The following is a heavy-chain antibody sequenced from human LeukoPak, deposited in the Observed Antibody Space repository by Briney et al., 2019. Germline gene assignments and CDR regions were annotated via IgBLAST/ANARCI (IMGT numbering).Heavy chain of an antibody. V-gene: IGHV3-30*18. CDR2: ISYDGSNK. CDR3: AKDRGPGVRYYFDY. Sequence: GGSLRLSCAASGFTFSSYGMHWVRQAPGKGLEWVAVISYDGSNKYYADSVKGRFTISRDNSKNTLYLQMNSLRAEDTAVYCCAKDRGPGVRYYFDYWGQGTLVTVSS. CDR1: GFTFSSYG. D-gene: IGHD3-10*01. J-gene: IGHJ4*02.